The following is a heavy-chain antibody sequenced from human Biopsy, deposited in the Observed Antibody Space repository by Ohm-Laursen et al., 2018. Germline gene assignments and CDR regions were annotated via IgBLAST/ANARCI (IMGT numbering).Heavy chain of an antibody. CDR1: GGSFRGYY. CDR2: INHSGRT. V-gene: IGHV4-34*01. CDR3: VRGVDYYDPYHYYALDV. D-gene: IGHD3-22*01. J-gene: IGHJ6*02. Sequence: SETLSLTCAVYGGSFRGYYWSWIRQPPGKGLEWIGEINHSGRTNYNPSLKSRVTISVDTSKNQFSLKVRSVTAADTAVYYCVRGVDYYDPYHYYALDVWGQGTTVTVSS.